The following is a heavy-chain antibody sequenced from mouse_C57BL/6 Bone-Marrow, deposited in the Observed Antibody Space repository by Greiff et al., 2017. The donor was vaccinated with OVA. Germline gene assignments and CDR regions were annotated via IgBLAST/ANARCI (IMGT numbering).Heavy chain of an antibody. CDR2: IDPENGDT. D-gene: IGHD1-1*01. Sequence: VQLQQSGAELVRPGASVKLSCTASGFNIKDDYMHWVQQRPEQGLEWIGWIDPENGDTESASTFQGKATITADTSSNPAYLQLSSLTSEDTAVYYCTLYGSDWYFDVWGTGTTVTVSS. V-gene: IGHV14-4*01. CDR1: GFNIKDDY. J-gene: IGHJ1*03. CDR3: TLYGSDWYFDV.